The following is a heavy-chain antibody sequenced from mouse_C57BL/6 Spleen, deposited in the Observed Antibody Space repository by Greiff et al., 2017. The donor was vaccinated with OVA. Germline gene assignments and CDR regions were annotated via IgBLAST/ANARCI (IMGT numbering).Heavy chain of an antibody. CDR2: IDPSDSET. D-gene: IGHD4-1*02. J-gene: IGHJ2*01. CDR1: GYTFTSYW. Sequence: QVQLQQPGAELVRPGSSVKLSCKASGYTFTSYWMHLVKQRPIQGLEWIGNIDPSDSETHYNQKFKDKATLTVDKSSSTAYMQLSSLTSEDSAVYYCATLNWEVDYWGQGTTLTVSS. CDR3: ATLNWEVDY. V-gene: IGHV1-52*01.